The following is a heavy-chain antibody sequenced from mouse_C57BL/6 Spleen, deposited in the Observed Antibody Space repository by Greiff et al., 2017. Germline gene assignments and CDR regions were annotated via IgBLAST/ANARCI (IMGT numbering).Heavy chain of an antibody. CDR2: ISSGGDYI. J-gene: IGHJ1*03. V-gene: IGHV5-9-1*02. Sequence: EVMLVESGEGLVKPGGSLKLSCAASGFTFSSYAMSWVRQTPEKRLEWVAYISSGGDYIYYADTVKGRFTISRANARNTLYLQMSSLKSEDTAMYYCTSLITTVVAQGYFDVWGTGTTVTVSS. D-gene: IGHD1-1*01. CDR3: TSLITTVVAQGYFDV. CDR1: GFTFSSYA.